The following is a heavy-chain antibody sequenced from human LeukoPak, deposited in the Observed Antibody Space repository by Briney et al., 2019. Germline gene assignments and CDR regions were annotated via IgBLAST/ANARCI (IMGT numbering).Heavy chain of an antibody. CDR3: ARHGQDGAFHI. CDR2: IDPSDSYI. D-gene: IGHD2-8*01. V-gene: IGHV5-10-1*01. Sequence: GESLKISCKGSGYSFTNYWISWVRQMPGKGLEWMGRIDPSDSYINYKPSLQGHVTISADKSISNAYLQWSSLEASDTAMYYCARHGQDGAFHIWGQGTMVAVSS. CDR1: GYSFTNYW. J-gene: IGHJ3*02.